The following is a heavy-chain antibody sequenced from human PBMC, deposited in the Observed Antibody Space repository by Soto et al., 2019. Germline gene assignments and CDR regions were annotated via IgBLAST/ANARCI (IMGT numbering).Heavy chain of an antibody. D-gene: IGHD2-2*01. CDR2: IYYSGST. CDR3: ARSTNYYYYGLEV. J-gene: IGHJ6*04. V-gene: IGHV4-61*08. Sequence: SETLSRTCTFSVCSVMSFDYFLSLLRQSPGKRLELIAYIYYSGSTNYNPSIKSRATIWVDTSKSQVSLTLTSMTSADAALYYCARSTNYYYYGLEVCGKGTAVNVSS. CDR1: VCSVMSFDYF.